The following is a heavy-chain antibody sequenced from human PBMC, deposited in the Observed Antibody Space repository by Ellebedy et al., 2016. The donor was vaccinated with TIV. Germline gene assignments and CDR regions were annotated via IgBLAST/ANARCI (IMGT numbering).Heavy chain of an antibody. CDR1: GFTVSTNY. D-gene: IGHD4-23*01. V-gene: IGHV3-53*01. CDR3: KRDDGDSGGKLDY. J-gene: IGHJ4*02. CDR2: IYSGADGGDT. Sequence: GESLKISCAASGFTVSTNYMNWVRQAPGEGLEWVSVIYSGADGGDTYYADSVKGRFTISRDNSRNTLYLQMNSLRADDTAVYYCKRDDGDSGGKLDYWGQGALVTVSS.